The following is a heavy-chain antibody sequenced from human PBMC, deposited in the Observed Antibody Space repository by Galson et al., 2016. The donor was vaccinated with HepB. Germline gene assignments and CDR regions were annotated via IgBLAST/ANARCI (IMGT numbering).Heavy chain of an antibody. V-gene: IGHV3-23*01. CDR1: GFSFYSFA. J-gene: IGHJ3*01. D-gene: IGHD3-22*01. Sequence: SLRLSCAASGFSFYSFAMGWVRQAPGKGLEWVSGISDSGGSTYFADSVKGRFTISRDNSKNTLFLQMNSLRAEDTAVYFCVRLRLDDGSGYRAFDVWGQGTMVIVSS. CDR2: ISDSGGST. CDR3: VRLRLDDGSGYRAFDV.